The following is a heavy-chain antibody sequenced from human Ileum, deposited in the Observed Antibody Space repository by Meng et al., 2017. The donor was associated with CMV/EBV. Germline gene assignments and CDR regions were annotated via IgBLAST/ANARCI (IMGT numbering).Heavy chain of an antibody. CDR2: INPDGGTT. Sequence: GESLKISCEASGFTFSSYLMHWVRQAPENGLMWVSRINPDGGTTDYADSVKGRFTISRDNAKNTLYLQMHGLRADDTAVYSCATAGSYRFDVWGQGTRGTVSS. V-gene: IGHV3-74*01. CDR1: GFTFSSYL. CDR3: ATAGSYRFDV. D-gene: IGHD3-10*01. J-gene: IGHJ4*02.